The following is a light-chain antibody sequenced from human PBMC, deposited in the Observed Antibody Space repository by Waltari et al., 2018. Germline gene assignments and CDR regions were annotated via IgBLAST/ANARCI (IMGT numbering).Light chain of an antibody. J-gene: IGLJ3*02. V-gene: IGLV8-61*01. CDR3: ALYMGSGIWV. CDR2: KAN. CDR1: SGSLPTTSY. Sequence: QTVVTHEPSLSVSPGGTVTLTCALSSGSLPTTSYATWYQQPPGQAPRTLVYKANARSSGVPDRFSGSILGNTAALTITGAQADDESDYYCALYMGSGIWVFGGGTRLTVL.